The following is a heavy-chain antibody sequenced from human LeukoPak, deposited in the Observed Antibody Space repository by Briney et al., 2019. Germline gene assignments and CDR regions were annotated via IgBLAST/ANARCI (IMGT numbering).Heavy chain of an antibody. J-gene: IGHJ6*02. CDR1: GFTFSSYG. D-gene: IGHD2-2*01. V-gene: IGHV3-33*01. CDR3: VRENCSSTSWYDDYYYGMDV. Sequence: PGGSLRLSCAASGFTFSSYGMHWVRQAPGKGLEWVAVIWYDGSNKYYADSVKGRFTISRDNSKNTLYLQMNSLRAEDTAVYYCVRENCSSTSWYDDYYYGMDVWGQGTTVTVSS. CDR2: IWYDGSNK.